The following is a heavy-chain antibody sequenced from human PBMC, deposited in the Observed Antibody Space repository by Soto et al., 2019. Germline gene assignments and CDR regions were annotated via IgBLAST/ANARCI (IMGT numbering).Heavy chain of an antibody. J-gene: IGHJ3*02. CDR1: GDSISPYY. CDR2: IHYSGNT. CDR3: ARELESYDTNGYSLDAFDI. Sequence: ETLSLTCTVSGDSISPYYWSWIRQPPGKGLEWIGYIHYSGNTKYSPSLESRVTISLDTSKNQFSLKLTSVTAADTAVYFCARELESYDTNGYSLDAFDIWGQGTMVTVSS. D-gene: IGHD3-22*01. V-gene: IGHV4-59*01.